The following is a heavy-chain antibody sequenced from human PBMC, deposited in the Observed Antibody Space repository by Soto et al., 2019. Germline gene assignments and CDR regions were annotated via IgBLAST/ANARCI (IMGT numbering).Heavy chain of an antibody. V-gene: IGHV3-21*01. CDR1: GFTFSSYS. CDR3: ARDLLTGAFDI. D-gene: IGHD3-9*01. J-gene: IGHJ3*02. CDR2: ISSSSTYI. Sequence: GGSLRLSCAASGFTFSSYSMNWVRQAPGKGLEWVSSISSSSTYIYYADSVKGRFTISRDNARSSLYLQMNSLRAEDTAVYYCARDLLTGAFDIWGQGTMVTVSS.